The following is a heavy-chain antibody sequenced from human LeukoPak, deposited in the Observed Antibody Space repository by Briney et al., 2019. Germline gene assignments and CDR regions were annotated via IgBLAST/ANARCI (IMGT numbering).Heavy chain of an antibody. J-gene: IGHJ6*02. Sequence: ASVKVSCKASGYTFTSYGISWVRRAPGQGLEWMGWISAYNGNTNYAQKLQGRVTMTTDTSTSTAYMELRSLRSDDTAVYYCARDAVSGSYLRDYYYGMDVWGQGTTVTVSS. CDR1: GYTFTSYG. D-gene: IGHD1-26*01. V-gene: IGHV1-18*01. CDR2: ISAYNGNT. CDR3: ARDAVSGSYLRDYYYGMDV.